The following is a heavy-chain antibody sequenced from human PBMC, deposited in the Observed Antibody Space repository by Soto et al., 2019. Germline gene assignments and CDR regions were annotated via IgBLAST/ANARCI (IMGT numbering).Heavy chain of an antibody. V-gene: IGHV3-33*01. J-gene: IGHJ4*02. D-gene: IGHD4-17*01. CDR1: GFTFSSYG. Sequence: GGSLRLSCAASGFTFSSYGMHWVRQAPGKGLEWVAVIWYDGSNKYYADSVKGRFTISRDNSKNTLYLQMNSLRAEDTAVYYCARDRGFYGDYLIDYWGQGTLVTVSS. CDR3: ARDRGFYGDYLIDY. CDR2: IWYDGSNK.